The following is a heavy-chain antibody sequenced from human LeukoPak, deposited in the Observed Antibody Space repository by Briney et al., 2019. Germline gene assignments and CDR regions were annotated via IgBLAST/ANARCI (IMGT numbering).Heavy chain of an antibody. CDR3: AKGGVYGDYYFDY. CDR1: GYTFTSNY. D-gene: IGHD4-17*01. Sequence: ASVKVSCKASGYTFTSNYIHWVRQAPGQGLEWMGMIYPRDGSTSYAQKFQGRVTVTRDTSTSTVYMELSGLRSEDTALYYCAKGGVYGDYYFDYWGQGTLVTVSS. CDR2: IYPRDGST. J-gene: IGHJ4*02. V-gene: IGHV1-46*01.